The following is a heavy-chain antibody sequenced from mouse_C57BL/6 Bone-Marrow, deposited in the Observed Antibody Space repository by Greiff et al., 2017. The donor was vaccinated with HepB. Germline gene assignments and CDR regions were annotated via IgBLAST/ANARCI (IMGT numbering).Heavy chain of an antibody. D-gene: IGHD1-1*01. CDR1: GYTFTSYG. CDR3: ARWGNTTVVSYCYFDV. Sequence: QVQLQQSGAELARPGASVKLSCKASGYTFTSYGISWVKQRTGQGLEWIGEIYPRSGNTYYNEKFKGKATLTADKSSSTAYMELRSLTSEDSAVYFCARWGNTTVVSYCYFDVWGTGTTVTVSS. J-gene: IGHJ1*03. V-gene: IGHV1-81*01. CDR2: IYPRSGNT.